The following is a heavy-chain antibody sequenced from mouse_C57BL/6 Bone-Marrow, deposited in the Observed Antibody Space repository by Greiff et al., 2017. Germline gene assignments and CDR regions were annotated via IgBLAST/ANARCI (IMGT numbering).Heavy chain of an antibody. CDR2: IDPEDGDT. CDR3: TIYYDYERYYFDY. D-gene: IGHD2-4*01. J-gene: IGHJ2*01. CDR1: GFNIKDYY. Sequence: VQLQQSGAELVRPGASVKLSCTASGFNIKDYYMHWVKQRPEQGLEWIGRIDPEDGDTEYAPKFQGKATMTADTSSNTAYLQLSSLTSEDTAVYYCTIYYDYERYYFDYWGQGTTLTVSS. V-gene: IGHV14-1*01.